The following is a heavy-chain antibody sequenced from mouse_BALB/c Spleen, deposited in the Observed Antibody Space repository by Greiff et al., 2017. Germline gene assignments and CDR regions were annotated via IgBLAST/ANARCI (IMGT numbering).Heavy chain of an antibody. J-gene: IGHJ2*01. D-gene: IGHD2-1*01. CDR1: GFTFTEYI. CDR3: TKHEVIHGNYVSYFDY. CDR2: FYPGSGSM. V-gene: IGHV1-62-2*01. Sequence: VQLLQSGAELVKPGASVKLSCKASGFTFTEYIIHWVKQRSGQGLEWIGWFYPGSGSMKYTEKFKDKATLTANTSSSTVNIELSRLTSEDSAVYFCTKHEVIHGNYVSYFDYWGQGTTLTVSS.